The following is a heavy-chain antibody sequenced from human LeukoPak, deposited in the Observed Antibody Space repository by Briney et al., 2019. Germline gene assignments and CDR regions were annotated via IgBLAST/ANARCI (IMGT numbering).Heavy chain of an antibody. CDR2: IYHSGSP. Sequence: SETLSLTCAVSGGSISSNNWWGWVRQPPGQGLAWIGEIYHSGSPNYNPSLKSRVTISVDKSMNHFSLNLSSVTAADTAVYYCARVNISSWHICDYWGQGTLVTVSS. CDR3: ARVNISSWHICDY. J-gene: IGHJ4*02. CDR1: GGSISSNNW. D-gene: IGHD6-13*01. V-gene: IGHV4-4*02.